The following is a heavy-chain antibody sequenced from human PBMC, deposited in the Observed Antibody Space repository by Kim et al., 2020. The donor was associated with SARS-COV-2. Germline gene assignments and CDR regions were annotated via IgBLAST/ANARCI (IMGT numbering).Heavy chain of an antibody. D-gene: IGHD6-13*01. CDR3: VKSVTLAANSDAFDI. J-gene: IGHJ3*02. Sequence: DSMKGRFTISRDNSKNTLYLQMSSLSAEDTAVYYCVKSVTLAANSDAFDIWGQGTMVTVSS. V-gene: IGHV3-64D*06.